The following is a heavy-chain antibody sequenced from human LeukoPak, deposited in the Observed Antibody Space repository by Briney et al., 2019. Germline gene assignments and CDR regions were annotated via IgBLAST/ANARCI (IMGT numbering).Heavy chain of an antibody. CDR3: ARERTTYYYDSSGYSGRNYYYYGMDV. J-gene: IGHJ6*02. CDR1: GFTFSSYA. Sequence: GGSLRLSCAASGFTFSSYAMSWVRQAPGKGLEWVSAISGSGGSTYYADSVKGRFTISRDNAKNSLYLQMNSLRAEDTAVYYCARERTTYYYDSSGYSGRNYYYYGMDVWGQGTTVTVSS. V-gene: IGHV3-23*01. D-gene: IGHD3-22*01. CDR2: ISGSGGST.